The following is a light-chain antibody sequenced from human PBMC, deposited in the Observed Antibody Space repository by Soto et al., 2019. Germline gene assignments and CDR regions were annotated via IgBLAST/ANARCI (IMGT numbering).Light chain of an antibody. CDR2: DVS. CDR3: SSFTGTSYV. V-gene: IGLV2-14*01. CDR1: NLDVGGNNY. J-gene: IGLJ1*01. Sequence: QSLLTQPASLSRAPGQSIPIPCPGANLDVGGNNYVSWYQQYPGKAPKLMVCDVSNRPSGVSNRFSGSKSGNTASLTISGLQAEDEADYYCSSFTGTSYVFGTGTKVTVL.